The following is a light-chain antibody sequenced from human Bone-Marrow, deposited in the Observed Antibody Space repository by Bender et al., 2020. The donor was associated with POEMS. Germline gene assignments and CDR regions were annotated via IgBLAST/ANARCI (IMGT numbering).Light chain of an antibody. CDR1: SSDVGTYNY. V-gene: IGLV2-14*01. J-gene: IGLJ1*01. Sequence: QSALTQPASVSGSPGQSITISCTGTSSDVGTYNYVSWYQQHPGKAPKLMIYDVSNRPSGVSDRFSGSKSGKTASLTISGLQAEDEADYHCSSYTSSSTHYVSGTGTKVTVL. CDR2: DVS. CDR3: SSYTSSSTHYV.